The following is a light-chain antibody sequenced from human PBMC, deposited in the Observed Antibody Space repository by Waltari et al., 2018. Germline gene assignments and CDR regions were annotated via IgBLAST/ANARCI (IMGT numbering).Light chain of an antibody. J-gene: IGKJ4*01. CDR3: QQYHSDLLT. CDR1: QRTDRW. V-gene: IGKV1-5*03. CDR2: ESS. Sequence: DIQMTQPPSSLSASVGDRVTMTCRASQRTDRWLAWYQQKPGKARTVIIYESSSLENGVPSRFSGSGFGTEFTLTINNLQPDDFATYYCQQYHSDLLTFGGGTRVEIK.